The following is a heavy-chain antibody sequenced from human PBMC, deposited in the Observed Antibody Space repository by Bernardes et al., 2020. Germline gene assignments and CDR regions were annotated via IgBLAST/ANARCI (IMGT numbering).Heavy chain of an antibody. Sequence: GGSLRLSCSASGFTFSSYAMHWVRQAPGKGLEYVSAISSNGGSTYYADSVKGRFTISRDNSKNTLYLQMSSLRAEDTAVYYCVKAAANDAFDIWGQGTMVTVSS. J-gene: IGHJ3*02. D-gene: IGHD6-25*01. CDR2: ISSNGGST. CDR3: VKAAANDAFDI. V-gene: IGHV3-64D*06. CDR1: GFTFSSYA.